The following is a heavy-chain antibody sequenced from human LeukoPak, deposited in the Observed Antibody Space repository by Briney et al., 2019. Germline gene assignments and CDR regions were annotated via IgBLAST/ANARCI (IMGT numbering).Heavy chain of an antibody. CDR1: GGSISSRSYY. Sequence: PSETLSLTCTVSGGSISSRSYYWGWIRQPPGKGLEWIGSIYYSGTTYYNPSLKSRVTISVDTSKNQFSLKLTSVTAADTAVYYCARQWLVSPLFDYWGQGTLVTVSS. J-gene: IGHJ4*02. CDR3: ARQWLVSPLFDY. CDR2: IYYSGTT. V-gene: IGHV4-39*01. D-gene: IGHD6-19*01.